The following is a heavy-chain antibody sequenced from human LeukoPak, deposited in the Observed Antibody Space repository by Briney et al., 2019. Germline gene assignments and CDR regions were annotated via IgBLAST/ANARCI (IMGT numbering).Heavy chain of an antibody. D-gene: IGHD1-14*01. Sequence: SLKLSCTASGGTFSSYAISWVRQAPGHGLEWMGGICAIFGTANYAQKLQGRVTITADESTSTAYMEMSSLRSEDTAVYYCARWPTLGLAPRYYFDYWGQGTLATVSS. J-gene: IGHJ4*02. CDR1: GGTFSSYA. CDR3: ARWPTLGLAPRYYFDY. CDR2: ICAIFGTA. V-gene: IGHV1-69*01.